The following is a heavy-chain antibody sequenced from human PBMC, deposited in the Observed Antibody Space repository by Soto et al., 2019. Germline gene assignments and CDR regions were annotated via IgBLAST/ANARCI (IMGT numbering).Heavy chain of an antibody. CDR3: TKEPIGLDWHFDL. CDR1: GFTFRSYA. J-gene: IGHJ2*01. V-gene: IGHV3-23*01. Sequence: DVQLLESGGGLVQPGGSLRLSCAASGFTFRSYAMSWVRQAPGKGLEWVSGISGSGISTHYADSVKGRFTVSRDNSKNTLYLQMNSLRAEDVAVHNCTKEPIGLDWHFDLWGRGTLDTVSS. CDR2: ISGSGIST.